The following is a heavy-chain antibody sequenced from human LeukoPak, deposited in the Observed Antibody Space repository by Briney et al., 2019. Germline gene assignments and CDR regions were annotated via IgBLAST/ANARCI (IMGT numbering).Heavy chain of an antibody. CDR1: GFSFSVNW. Sequence: PGGYLRLSCAASGFSFSVNWMSWVRLAPGKGPEWVASIKQDGSEKYYVDSVSGRFTISRDNAKNSLYLQMNSLRAEDTAVYYCAKEGYWGQGTLVTVSS. J-gene: IGHJ4*02. V-gene: IGHV3-7*01. CDR2: IKQDGSEK. CDR3: AKEGY.